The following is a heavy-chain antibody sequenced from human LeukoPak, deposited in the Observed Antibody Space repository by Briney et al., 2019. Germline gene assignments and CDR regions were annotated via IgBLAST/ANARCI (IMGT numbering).Heavy chain of an antibody. Sequence: GGSLRLSCAASGFTFSSYSMRWVRQAQGKGPEFVSVIGGGGVTTFYADSVKDRFTISRDNSKNTLYLEMGSLRAEDMAVYYCAREGGGSGLWYYDLWGRGTLVTVSS. D-gene: IGHD1-26*01. V-gene: IGHV3-64*02. CDR2: IGGGGVTT. J-gene: IGHJ2*01. CDR3: AREGGGSGLWYYDL. CDR1: GFTFSSYS.